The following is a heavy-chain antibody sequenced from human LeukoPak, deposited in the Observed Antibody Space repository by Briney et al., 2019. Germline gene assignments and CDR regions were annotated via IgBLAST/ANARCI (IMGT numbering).Heavy chain of an antibody. D-gene: IGHD6-13*01. J-gene: IGHJ3*02. V-gene: IGHV1-8*01. CDR2: MNPNSGNT. CDR3: ARLYSSSWSYHLDAFDI. Sequence: ASVKVSCKASGYTFTSYDINWVRQATGQGLEWMGWMNPNSGNTGYAQKFQGRVTMTRNTSISTAYMELSSLRSEDTAVYYCARLYSSSWSYHLDAFDIWGQGTMVTVSS. CDR1: GYTFTSYD.